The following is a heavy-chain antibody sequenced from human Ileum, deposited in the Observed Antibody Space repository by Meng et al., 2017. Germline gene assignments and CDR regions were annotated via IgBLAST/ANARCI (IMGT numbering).Heavy chain of an antibody. V-gene: IGHV4-34*01. Sequence: QGKSQQWGAGLLTPSETLSLTCTVYGGSLSDYYWSWIRQPPEKGLEWIGEINPRGSTYYSSSLKSRVTISVDTSKNQLSLRLTSVTAADTAVYYCSRGLQGPRLSIWGQGAMVTVSS. CDR1: GGSLSDYY. CDR2: INPRGST. J-gene: IGHJ3*02. CDR3: SRGLQGPRLSI.